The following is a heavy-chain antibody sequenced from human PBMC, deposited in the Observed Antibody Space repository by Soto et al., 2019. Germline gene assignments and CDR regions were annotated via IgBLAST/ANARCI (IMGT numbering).Heavy chain of an antibody. CDR3: ARGETTVTTRPNWFDP. D-gene: IGHD4-17*01. J-gene: IGHJ5*02. Sequence: QVQLVQSGAEVKKPGASVKVSCKASGYTFTGYYMHWVRQAPGQGLEWMGWINPNSGGTIYAQKFQGWVTMTRDTSISTAYMELSRLRSDDTAVYYCARGETTVTTRPNWFDPWGQGTLVTVSS. CDR2: INPNSGGT. CDR1: GYTFTGYY. V-gene: IGHV1-2*04.